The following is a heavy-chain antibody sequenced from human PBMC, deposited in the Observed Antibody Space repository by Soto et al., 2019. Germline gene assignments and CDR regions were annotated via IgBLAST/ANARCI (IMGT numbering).Heavy chain of an antibody. CDR3: AHENTNDYGDYTFDY. J-gene: IGHJ4*02. CDR2: IYWNDDK. Sequence: ASCPTLVNPTQALTLTCTFSGFSLSTSGVGXGWIRQPPGKALEWLALIYWNDDKRYSPSLKSRLTITKDTSKNQVVLTMTNMDPVDTATYYCAHENTNDYGDYTFDYWGQGTLVTVSS. D-gene: IGHD4-17*01. CDR1: GFSLSTSGVG. V-gene: IGHV2-5*01.